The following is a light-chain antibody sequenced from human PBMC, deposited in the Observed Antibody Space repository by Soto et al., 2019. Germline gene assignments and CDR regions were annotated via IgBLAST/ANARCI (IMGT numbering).Light chain of an antibody. Sequence: SVLTQPPSASGSPGQSVTISCTGTSSDVGGYNYVSWYQQHPGKAPKLMIYEVNKRPSGVPDRFSGSKSGNTASLTVSGLQAEDEADYYCSSYAGNYNSFYVFGTGTKVTVL. CDR2: EVN. J-gene: IGLJ1*01. CDR1: SSDVGGYNY. V-gene: IGLV2-8*01. CDR3: SSYAGNYNSFYV.